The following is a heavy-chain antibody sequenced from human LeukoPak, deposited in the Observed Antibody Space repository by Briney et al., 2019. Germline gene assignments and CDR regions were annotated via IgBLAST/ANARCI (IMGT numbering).Heavy chain of an antibody. CDR2: IKYDGDEE. Sequence: GGSLRLSCAASGFTFSDYWMSWMRQAPGKGLEWVANIKYDGDEEYYVDSVKGRFTISRDNAKNSLYLQLNSLRVEDTAVYYCKSGGAAPGSFDNWGQGTLVAVSP. J-gene: IGHJ4*02. D-gene: IGHD6-13*01. CDR3: KSGGAAPGSFDN. CDR1: GFTFSDYW. V-gene: IGHV3-7*01.